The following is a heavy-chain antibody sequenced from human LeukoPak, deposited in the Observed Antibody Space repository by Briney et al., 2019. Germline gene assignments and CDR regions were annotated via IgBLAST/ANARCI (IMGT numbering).Heavy chain of an antibody. CDR1: GYTFTSYD. J-gene: IGHJ5*02. CDR3: ARVGGSYSWFDP. CDR2: MNPNSGNT. Sequence: ASVKVSCKASGYTFTSYDINWVRQATGQGLEWMGWMNPNSGNTGYAQKFQGRVTITRNTSISTAYMELSSPRSEDTAVYYCARVGGSYSWFDPWGQGTLVTVSS. V-gene: IGHV1-8*03. D-gene: IGHD1-26*01.